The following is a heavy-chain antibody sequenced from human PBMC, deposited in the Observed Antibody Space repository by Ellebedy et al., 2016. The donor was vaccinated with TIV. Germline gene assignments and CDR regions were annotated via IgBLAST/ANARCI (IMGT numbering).Heavy chain of an antibody. V-gene: IGHV4-34*11. J-gene: IGHJ1*01. Sequence: SETLSLXXAVYGGSFSGSYSSWIRQVPGKGLERIGYFYNSGSPNYNPSLKSRVTISLDTSKNQFSLNLSSVTAADSAVYFCARVSGHSTSLQHWGQGILVTVSS. CDR3: ARVSGHSTSLQH. CDR1: GGSFSGSY. CDR2: FYNSGSP. D-gene: IGHD6-13*01.